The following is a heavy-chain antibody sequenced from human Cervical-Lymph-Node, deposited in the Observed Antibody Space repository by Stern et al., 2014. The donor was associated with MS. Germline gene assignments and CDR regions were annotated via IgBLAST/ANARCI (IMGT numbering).Heavy chain of an antibody. CDR1: GYTFSAHY. Sequence: QVQLVESGAEVKKPGASVKVSCKASGYTFSAHYLHWVRQAPGQGRAWMGWVNPNSGGTIYAPQFHGRVTMTRDTSTSTAFMELSRLTSDDTAIYYCARGPNEHWGGHYNSHAMDVWGQGTTVTVSS. J-gene: IGHJ6*02. CDR2: VNPNSGGT. CDR3: ARGPNEHWGGHYNSHAMDV. D-gene: IGHD2-21*01. V-gene: IGHV1-2*02.